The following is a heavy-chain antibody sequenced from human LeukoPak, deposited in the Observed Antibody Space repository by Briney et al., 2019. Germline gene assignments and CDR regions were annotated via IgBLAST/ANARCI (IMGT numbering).Heavy chain of an antibody. CDR2: IYTSGST. V-gene: IGHV4-61*02. Sequence: PSETLSLTCTVSGGSISSGSYYWSWIRQPAGKGLEWIGRIYTSGSTSYNPSLKSRVTLSVDTSKNQFSLKLSSVTAADTAVYYCARESRGSGYENPGYSSSWYVGHYYYYYMDVWGKGTTVTVSS. J-gene: IGHJ6*03. D-gene: IGHD6-13*01. CDR3: ARESRGSGYENPGYSSSWYVGHYYYYYMDV. CDR1: GGSISSGSYY.